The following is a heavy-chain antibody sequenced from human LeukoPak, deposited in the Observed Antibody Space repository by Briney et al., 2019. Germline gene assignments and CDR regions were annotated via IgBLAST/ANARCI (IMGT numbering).Heavy chain of an antibody. CDR2: TYYRSKWYN. D-gene: IGHD6-19*01. V-gene: IGHV6-1*01. CDR1: GDTFSTNSAA. CDR3: ARGAVAHFDY. J-gene: IGHJ4*02. Sequence: SQTLSLTCAISGDTFSTNSAAWNWLRQSPSRGLEWLVRTYYRSKWYNDYALSVKSRISINPDTSKNQFSLQLNSVTPEDTAVYYCARGAVAHFDYWGQGTLVTVSS.